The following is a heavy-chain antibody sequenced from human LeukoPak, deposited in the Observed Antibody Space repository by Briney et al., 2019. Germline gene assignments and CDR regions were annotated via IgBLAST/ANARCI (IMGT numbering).Heavy chain of an antibody. V-gene: IGHV1-69*05. D-gene: IGHD3-3*01. CDR1: GGTFSSYA. CDR2: IIPIFGTA. Sequence: SVKVSCKASGGTFSSYAISWVRQAPGQGLEWMGGIIPIFGTANYAQKFQGRVTITTDESTSTAYMELSSLRSEDTAVYHCARLLGRFLEWLRFDPWGQGTLVTVSS. CDR3: ARLLGRFLEWLRFDP. J-gene: IGHJ5*02.